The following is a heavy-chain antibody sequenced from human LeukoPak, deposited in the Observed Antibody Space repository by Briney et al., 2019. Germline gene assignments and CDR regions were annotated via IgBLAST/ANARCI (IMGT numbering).Heavy chain of an antibody. CDR3: ARDFSPLKQLVRGVGYFDY. CDR2: FYPGVTA. V-gene: IGHV4-4*07. J-gene: IGHJ4*02. D-gene: IGHD6-6*01. Sequence: SETLSLICTVSAGSITSYHWSCFRHPVAKGLQWIGRFYPGVTANYNHTLKSRVPMSIDTSKNQFSLSLTSVTAADTAVYYCARDFSPLKQLVRGVGYFDYWGQGTLVTVSS. CDR1: AGSITSYH.